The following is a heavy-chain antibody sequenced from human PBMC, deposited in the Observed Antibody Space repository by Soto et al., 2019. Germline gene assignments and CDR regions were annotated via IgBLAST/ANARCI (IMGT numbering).Heavy chain of an antibody. D-gene: IGHD6-13*01. CDR3: AKNKGSSSSWPIDY. Sequence: GGSLRLSCAASGFTFSSYAMSWVRQAPGKGLEWVSAISGSGGSTYYADSVKGRFTISRDNSKNTLYLQMNGLRAEDTAVYYCAKNKGSSSSWPIDYWGQGTLVTVSS. V-gene: IGHV3-23*01. J-gene: IGHJ4*02. CDR1: GFTFSSYA. CDR2: ISGSGGST.